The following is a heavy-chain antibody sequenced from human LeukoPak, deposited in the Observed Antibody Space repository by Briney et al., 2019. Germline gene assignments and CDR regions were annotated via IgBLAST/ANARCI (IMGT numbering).Heavy chain of an antibody. V-gene: IGHV4-39*01. CDR3: ARQSFDWLLFATYYFDY. CDR2: IFYSGST. Sequence: SETLSLTCTVSGDSISSSSYYWGWIRQPPGKGLEWIGTIFYSGSTYYNPSLKSRVTLSVDTSKNQYSLKLSSVTAADTAVYYCARQSFDWLLFATYYFDYWGQGTLVTVSS. D-gene: IGHD3-9*01. CDR1: GDSISSSSYY. J-gene: IGHJ4*02.